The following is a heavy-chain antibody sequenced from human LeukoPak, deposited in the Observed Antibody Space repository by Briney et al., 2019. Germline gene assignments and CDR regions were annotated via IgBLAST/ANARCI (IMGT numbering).Heavy chain of an antibody. CDR2: IYSGGSI. D-gene: IGHD2-2*01. J-gene: IGHJ4*02. V-gene: IGHV3-66*01. CDR1: GFTVSSNY. CDR3: ARGGYCSSTSCLLDY. Sequence: PGGSLRLSCAASGFTVSSNYMSWVRQAPGKGLDWVSVIYSGGSIYYADSVKGRFTISRDNSKNTLYLQMNSLRAEDTAVYYCARGGYCSSTSCLLDYWGQGTLVTVSS.